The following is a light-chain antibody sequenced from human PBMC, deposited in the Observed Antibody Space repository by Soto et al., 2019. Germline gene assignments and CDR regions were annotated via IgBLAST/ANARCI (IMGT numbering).Light chain of an antibody. CDR2: DAS. J-gene: IGKJ1*01. Sequence: DIQMTQSPSTLSASVGHRVIITCRASQSISSWLAWYQQKPGKAPKLLIYDASSLESGVPSRFSGSGSGTEFTLTISSLQPDDFATYYCQQYNSYSRTFGQGTKVDIK. CDR1: QSISSW. CDR3: QQYNSYSRT. V-gene: IGKV1-5*01.